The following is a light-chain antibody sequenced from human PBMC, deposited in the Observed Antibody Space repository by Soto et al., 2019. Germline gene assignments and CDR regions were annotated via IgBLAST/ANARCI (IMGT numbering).Light chain of an antibody. Sequence: QSVLTQPASVSGSPGQSITISCTGTSSDVGNYNLVSWYQQHPGKAPKLIICEGSKRPSGVSNRFSGSKSANTASLTISGLQAEDEADYYCCSYAGRSTYVFGTGTKLTVL. J-gene: IGLJ1*01. CDR3: CSYAGRSTYV. CDR1: SSDVGNYNL. CDR2: EGS. V-gene: IGLV2-23*01.